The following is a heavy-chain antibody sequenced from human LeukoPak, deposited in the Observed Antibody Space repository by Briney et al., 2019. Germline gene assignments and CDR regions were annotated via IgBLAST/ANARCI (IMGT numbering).Heavy chain of an antibody. Sequence: SVKVSCKASGGTFSSYAISWVRQAPGQGLEWMGGIIPIFGTANYAQKFQGRVTITADESTSTAYMELSSLRSEDTAVYYCARDPQVTLGATNLFYFDYWGQGTLVTVSS. CDR1: GGTFSSYA. CDR2: IIPIFGTA. D-gene: IGHD1-26*01. CDR3: ARDPQVTLGATNLFYFDY. J-gene: IGHJ4*02. V-gene: IGHV1-69*13.